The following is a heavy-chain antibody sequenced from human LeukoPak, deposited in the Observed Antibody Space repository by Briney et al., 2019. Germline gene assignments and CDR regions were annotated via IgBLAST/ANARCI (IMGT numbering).Heavy chain of an antibody. V-gene: IGHV1-69*04. CDR1: GGTFSSYA. CDR3: ARGVAVAEPVQFDY. J-gene: IGHJ4*02. D-gene: IGHD6-19*01. Sequence: SVKVSCKASGGTFSSYAISWVRQAPGQGLEWMGRIIPILGIANYAQKFQGRVTITADKSTSTAYMELSSLRSEDTPVYYCARGVAVAEPVQFDYWGQGTLVTVSS. CDR2: IIPILGIA.